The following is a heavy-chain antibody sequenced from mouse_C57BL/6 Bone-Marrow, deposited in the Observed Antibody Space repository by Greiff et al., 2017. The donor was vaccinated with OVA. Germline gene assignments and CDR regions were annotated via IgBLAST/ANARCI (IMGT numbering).Heavy chain of an antibody. V-gene: IGHV5-4*01. CDR3: ARDGITTVVALDD. D-gene: IGHD1-1*01. CDR2: ISDGGSYT. CDR1: GFTFSSYA. Sequence: EVQGVESGGGLVKPGGSLKLSCAASGFTFSSYALSWVRQTPEKRLEWVATISDGGSYTYYPDNVKGRFTISRDNAKNNLYLQMSHLKSEDTAMYYCARDGITTVVALDDWGQGTTLTVSS. J-gene: IGHJ2*01.